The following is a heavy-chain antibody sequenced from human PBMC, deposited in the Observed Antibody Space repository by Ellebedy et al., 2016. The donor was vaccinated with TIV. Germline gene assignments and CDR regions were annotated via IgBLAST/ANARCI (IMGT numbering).Heavy chain of an antibody. CDR3: ARGLLFYDFWSGYYKGAGDYYYGMDV. CDR1: GGSISSYY. D-gene: IGHD3-3*01. Sequence: MPSETLSLTCTVSGGSISSYYWSWIRQPPGKGLEWIGNIYYSGSTKYNPSLKSRVTISVDTSKNQFSLKLSSATAADTAVYYCARGLLFYDFWSGYYKGAGDYYYGMDVWGQGTTVTVSS. CDR2: IYYSGST. J-gene: IGHJ6*02. V-gene: IGHV4-59*01.